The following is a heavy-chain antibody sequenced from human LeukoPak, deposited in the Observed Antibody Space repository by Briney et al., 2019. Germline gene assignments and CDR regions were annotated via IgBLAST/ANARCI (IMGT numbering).Heavy chain of an antibody. V-gene: IGHV4-61*02. D-gene: IGHD7-27*01. CDR1: GGSISSSSYY. J-gene: IGHJ4*02. Sequence: SETLSLTCAVSGGSISSSSYYWSWIRQPAGKGLEWIGRIYTSGSTNYNPSLKSRVTMSVDTSKNQFSLKLSSVTAADTAVYYCARVTETGDFDYWGQGTLVTVSS. CDR3: ARVTETGDFDY. CDR2: IYTSGST.